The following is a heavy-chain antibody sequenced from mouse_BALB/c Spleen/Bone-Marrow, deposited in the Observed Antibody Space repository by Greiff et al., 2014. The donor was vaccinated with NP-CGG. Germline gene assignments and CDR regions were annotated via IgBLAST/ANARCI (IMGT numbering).Heavy chain of an antibody. CDR2: INPTSGYT. Sequence: VKLQESGPELAKPGASVKMSCRASGYTFTSYWMNWVKQRPVQGLEWIGYINPTSGYTEYNQKSKDKATLTTDKSSSTAYMQLSSLTSEDSAVYYRTTGGNDWFAYWGQGTLVTVSA. J-gene: IGHJ3*01. CDR1: GYTFTSYW. V-gene: IGHV1-7*01. CDR3: TTGGNDWFAY. D-gene: IGHD2-1*01.